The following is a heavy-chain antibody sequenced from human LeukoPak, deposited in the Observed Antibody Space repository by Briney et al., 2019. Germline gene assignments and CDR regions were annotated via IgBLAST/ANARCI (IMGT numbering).Heavy chain of an antibody. CDR2: IIPIFGIA. CDR1: GGTFSSYA. D-gene: IGHD2-2*01. V-gene: IGHV1-69*10. Sequence: GASVKVSCKASGGTFSSYAISWVRQAPGQGLEWMGGIIPIFGIANYAQKFQGRVTITADKSTSTAYMELSSLRSEDTAVYYCARDVTPQDIVVVPAAHDAFDIWGQGTMVTVSS. CDR3: ARDVTPQDIVVVPAAHDAFDI. J-gene: IGHJ3*02.